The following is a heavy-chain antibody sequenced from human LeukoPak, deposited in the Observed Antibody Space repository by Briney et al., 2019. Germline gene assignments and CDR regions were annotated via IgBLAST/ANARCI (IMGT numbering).Heavy chain of an antibody. Sequence: GESLKISCKGSGYRFTNYWIGWVRQMPGKGLEWMGIIYPGDSETRYSPSFQGQVTISADKSISTAYLQWSSLKASDTAMYYCARPQVPSDYDPTIDAFDIWGQGTMVTVSS. V-gene: IGHV5-51*01. J-gene: IGHJ3*02. D-gene: IGHD3-22*01. CDR2: IYPGDSET. CDR3: ARPQVPSDYDPTIDAFDI. CDR1: GYRFTNYW.